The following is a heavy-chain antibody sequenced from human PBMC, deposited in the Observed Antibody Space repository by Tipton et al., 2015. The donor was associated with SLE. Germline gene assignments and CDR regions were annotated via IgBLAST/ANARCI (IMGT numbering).Heavy chain of an antibody. CDR1: GYSISSGYN. CDR2: IFHSGYT. V-gene: IGHV4-38-2*01. Sequence: TLSLTCAVSGYSISSGYNWGWIRQPPGKGLEWIGSIFHSGYTYYNPSLKSRVTISVDTSKNQFSLMLSSVTAADTAVYYCATLRGNYGDYVDYWGQGTLVTVSS. CDR3: ATLRGNYGDYVDY. J-gene: IGHJ4*02. D-gene: IGHD4-17*01.